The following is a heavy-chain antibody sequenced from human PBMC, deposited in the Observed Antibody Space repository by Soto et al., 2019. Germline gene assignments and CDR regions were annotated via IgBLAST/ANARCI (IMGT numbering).Heavy chain of an antibody. CDR3: AREPPYYYDSSGDQTYYYYGMDV. V-gene: IGHV1-3*01. D-gene: IGHD3-22*01. CDR1: GYTFTSYA. CDR2: INAGNGNT. Sequence: ASVKVSCKASGYTFTSYAMHWVRQAPGQRLEWMGWINAGNGNTKYSQKFQGRVTITRDTSASTAYMELSSLRSEDTAVYYCAREPPYYYDSSGDQTYYYYGMDVWGQGTTVTVSS. J-gene: IGHJ6*02.